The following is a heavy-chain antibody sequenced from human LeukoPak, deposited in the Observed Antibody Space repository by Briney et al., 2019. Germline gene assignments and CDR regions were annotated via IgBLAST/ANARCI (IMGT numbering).Heavy chain of an antibody. CDR3: ATADTSDSSGYPDY. CDR2: ISGIGMST. J-gene: IGHJ4*02. D-gene: IGHD3-22*01. V-gene: IGHV3-23*01. Sequence: VGGLRLSCVDSGFSFRSNAMSWVREGPGGGLEWGSDISGIGMSTYYAESLKGRVTISRDNSKNTLYLQMHNLRAEDTAFYYCATADTSDSSGYPDYWGQGTLVTVSS. CDR1: GFSFRSNA.